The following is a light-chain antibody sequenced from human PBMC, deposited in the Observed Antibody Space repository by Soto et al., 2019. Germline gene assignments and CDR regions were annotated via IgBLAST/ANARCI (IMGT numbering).Light chain of an antibody. CDR1: SSDVGRYNI. V-gene: IGLV2-23*01. CDR3: CSYAGNNIFV. J-gene: IGLJ1*01. Sequence: QSALAQPASVSGSPGQSITISCTGTSSDVGRYNIVSWYQQHPGKAPKLMIYEGTKRPSGVSDRFSGSKSGNTASMTISGLQAEDEANYYCCSYAGNNIFVFGTGTKVT. CDR2: EGT.